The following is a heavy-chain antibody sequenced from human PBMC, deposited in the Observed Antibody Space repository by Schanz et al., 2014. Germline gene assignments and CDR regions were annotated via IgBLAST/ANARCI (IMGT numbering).Heavy chain of an antibody. Sequence: LQLQGSGSGLMKPSQTLSLTCAVSGGSISSGGYSWNWIRQSPGKGLEWIGYIYYSGNTYYNPSLKSRVPISVDRSKNQFSLRLDSVTAADTAVYYCARDTTWRLDLWGRGTLVTVSS. CDR3: ARDTTWRLDL. CDR1: GGSISSGGYS. J-gene: IGHJ2*01. D-gene: IGHD1-1*01. V-gene: IGHV4-30-2*06. CDR2: IYYSGNT.